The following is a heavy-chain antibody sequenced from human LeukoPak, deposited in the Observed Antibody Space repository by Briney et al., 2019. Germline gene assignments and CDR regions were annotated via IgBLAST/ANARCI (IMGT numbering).Heavy chain of an antibody. Sequence: PSETLSLTCTVSGGSISSHYWSWLRQPPGKGLEWIGHIYYSGSTNYSPSLKSRATISEDTSKNQFSLKLSPVTGADTAVYYCARVSYYYDSSGYSPEYYYYMDVWGKGTTVTVSS. V-gene: IGHV4-59*11. J-gene: IGHJ6*03. CDR2: IYYSGST. CDR1: GGSISSHY. D-gene: IGHD3-22*01. CDR3: ARVSYYYDSSGYSPEYYYYMDV.